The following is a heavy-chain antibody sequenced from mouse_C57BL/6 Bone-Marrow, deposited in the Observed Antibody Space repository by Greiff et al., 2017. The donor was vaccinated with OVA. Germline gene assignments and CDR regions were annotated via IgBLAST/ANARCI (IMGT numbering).Heavy chain of an antibody. J-gene: IGHJ3*01. CDR1: GYTFTDYY. Sequence: QVQLKESGPELVKPGASVKISCKASGYTFTDYYINWVKQRPGQGLEWIGWIFPGSGSTYYNEKFKGKATLTVDKSSSTAYMLLSSLTSEDSAVYFCARVYYDYDGAAWFAYWGQGTLVTVSA. V-gene: IGHV1-75*01. CDR2: IFPGSGST. D-gene: IGHD2-4*01. CDR3: ARVYYDYDGAAWFAY.